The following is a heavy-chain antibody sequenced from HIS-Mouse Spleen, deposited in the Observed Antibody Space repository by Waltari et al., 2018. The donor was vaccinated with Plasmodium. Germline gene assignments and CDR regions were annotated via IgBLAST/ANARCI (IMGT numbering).Heavy chain of an antibody. CDR3: ARELTGDRSIDY. Sequence: QVQLVQSGAEVKKPGSSVKVSCKASGGTFSSYAISWVRQAPGQGFEWMGGIIPILGTANYEQKVQGRVTSTADESTSTAYMELSSLRSEDTAVYYCARELTGDRSIDYWGQGTLVTVSS. CDR1: GGTFSSYA. CDR2: IIPILGTA. D-gene: IGHD7-27*01. V-gene: IGHV1-69*01. J-gene: IGHJ4*02.